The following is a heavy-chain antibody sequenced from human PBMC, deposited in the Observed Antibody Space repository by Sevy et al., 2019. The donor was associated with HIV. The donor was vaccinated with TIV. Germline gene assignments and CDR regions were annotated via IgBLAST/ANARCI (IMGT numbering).Heavy chain of an antibody. J-gene: IGHJ6*02. Sequence: GGSLRLSCAASGFSLTTSDMHWVRQAPGKGLEWVAYVRNDGSNKYYADSVRDRFTISRDSPKNTLYLQMNSLRDEDTAIYYCARGRKTTEESLEELDYYYGLDVWGQGTTVTVSS. D-gene: IGHD3-16*02. V-gene: IGHV3-30*02. CDR1: GFSLTTSD. CDR3: ARGRKTTEESLEELDYYYGLDV. CDR2: VRNDGSNK.